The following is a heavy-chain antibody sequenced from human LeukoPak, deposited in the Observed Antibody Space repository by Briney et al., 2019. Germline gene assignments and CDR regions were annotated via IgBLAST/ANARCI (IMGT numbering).Heavy chain of an antibody. CDR3: ARDTLFDY. CDR1: GFTVSSNY. V-gene: IGHV3-66*01. Sequence: GGSLRLSCAASGFTVSSNYMSWVRQAPGKGLEWVSVIYSGGSTYYADSVKGRFAISRDNAKNSLYLQMNSLRAEDTAVYYCARDTLFDYWGQGTLVTVSS. J-gene: IGHJ4*02. CDR2: IYSGGST.